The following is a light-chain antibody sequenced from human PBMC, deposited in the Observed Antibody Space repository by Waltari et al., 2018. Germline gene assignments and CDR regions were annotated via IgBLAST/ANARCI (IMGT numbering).Light chain of an antibody. CDR3: QQYNNWPPWT. J-gene: IGKJ1*01. Sequence: EIVMTKSPATLSVPPGERATLSCRASQSVRNNLVWYQQKPGQAPRLLSYGSSTRVTGIPARFSGSGSGTEFTLTISSLQSEDFAVYYCQQYNNWPPWTFGQGTKVEIK. V-gene: IGKV3-15*01. CDR1: QSVRNN. CDR2: GSS.